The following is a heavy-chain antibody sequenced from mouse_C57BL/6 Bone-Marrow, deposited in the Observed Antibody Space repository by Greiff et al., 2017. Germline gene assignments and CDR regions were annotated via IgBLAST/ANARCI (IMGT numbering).Heavy chain of an antibody. V-gene: IGHV1-39*01. Sequence: VQLQQSGPELVKPGASVKISCKASGYSFTDYNMNWVKQSNGKSLEWIGVINPNYGTTSYNQKFKGKATLTVDKSSSTAYMQLNSLPSEDSAVYYGARVYEYDYAMDYWGQGTSVTVSS. CDR3: ARVYEYDYAMDY. J-gene: IGHJ4*01. CDR2: INPNYGTT. CDR1: GYSFTDYN. D-gene: IGHD2-4*01.